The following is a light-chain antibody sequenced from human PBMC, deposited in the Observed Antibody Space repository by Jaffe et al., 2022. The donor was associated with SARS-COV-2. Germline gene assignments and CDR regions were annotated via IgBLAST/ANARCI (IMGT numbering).Light chain of an antibody. CDR2: EGT. V-gene: IGLV2-23*01. CDR1: SNDVGSYDL. CDR3: CSYAGSSGWV. Sequence: QSALTQPASVSGSPGQSITISCTGTSNDVGSYDLVSWYQQHPGKAPKLMIYEGTRRPSGISHRFSGSKSGNTASLTISGLQAEDEADYYCCSYAGSSGWVFGGGTKLTV. J-gene: IGLJ3*02.